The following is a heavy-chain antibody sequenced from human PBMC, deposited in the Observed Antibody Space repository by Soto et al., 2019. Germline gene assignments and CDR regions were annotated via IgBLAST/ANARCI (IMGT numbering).Heavy chain of an antibody. CDR3: AILNRLCSSTSFYTPFIDYYSGMDV. J-gene: IGHJ6*02. Sequence: QVQLQESGPGLVKPSQTLSLTYTVSGGSISSGDYYWSWIRQPPGKGLEWIGNIYYIGSTYYNPSLKSRITISVDTSKNQISLTLCSVTTADTAVYYCAILNRLCSSTSFYTPFIDYYSGMDVWGQGTTVTVSS. CDR1: GGSISSGDYY. D-gene: IGHD2-2*01. V-gene: IGHV4-30-4*01. CDR2: IYYIGST.